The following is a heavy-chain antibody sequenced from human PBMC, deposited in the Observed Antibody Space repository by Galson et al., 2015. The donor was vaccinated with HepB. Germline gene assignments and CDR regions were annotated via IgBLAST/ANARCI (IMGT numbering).Heavy chain of an antibody. CDR1: GGSISSPNW. V-gene: IGHV4-4*02. CDR2: AYYSGST. J-gene: IGHJ4*02. CDR3: AKRGGSGSYRGFDS. Sequence: ETLSLTCAVSGGSISSPNWWTWVRQPPGKGLDWIGEAYYSGSTNYNPSLKSRGTISIDKSKNQFSLKLTSVTVADTAVYYCAKRGGSGSYRGFDSWGQGILIIVS. D-gene: IGHD3-16*02.